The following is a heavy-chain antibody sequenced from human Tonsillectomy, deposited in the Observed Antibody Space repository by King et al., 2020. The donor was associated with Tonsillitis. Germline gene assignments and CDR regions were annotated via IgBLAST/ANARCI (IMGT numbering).Heavy chain of an antibody. D-gene: IGHD3-22*01. J-gene: IGHJ3*02. Sequence: VQLVESGGGLVRPGWSLRLSCATSGFIFNNYDMNWVRQAPGKGLEWVSSISITGCYIYVADSVKGRFTISRDNAKKSLSLLMNSLRVVDTAVYFCARDEGADYYDSGRGAFDIWGHGTMVTVSS. V-gene: IGHV3-21*01. CDR3: ARDEGADYYDSGRGAFDI. CDR1: GFIFNNYD. CDR2: ISITGCYI.